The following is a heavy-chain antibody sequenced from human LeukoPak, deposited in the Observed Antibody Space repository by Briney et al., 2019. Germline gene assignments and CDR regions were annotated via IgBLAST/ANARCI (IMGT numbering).Heavy chain of an antibody. D-gene: IGHD4-11*01. J-gene: IGHJ5*02. V-gene: IGHV4-30-2*01. CDR2: MYHSGST. Sequence: SQTLSLTCAVSGGSISSGGYSWRWIRQPPGKGLEWIGYMYHSGSTYYHPALKSRFTISVDRSKTRFSLKLSSVAAADTGVYYCGSALGDYRANWFAPWGEGTLVTVSS. CDR1: GGSISSGGYS. CDR3: GSALGDYRANWFAP.